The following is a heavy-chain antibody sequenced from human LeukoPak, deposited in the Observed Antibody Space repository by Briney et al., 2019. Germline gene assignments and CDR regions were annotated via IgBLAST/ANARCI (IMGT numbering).Heavy chain of an antibody. J-gene: IGHJ3*02. Sequence: GGSLRLSCAASGFTFSDAWMSWVRQAPGKGLEWVANIKQDGSEKYYVDSVKGRFTISRDNAKNSLYLQMNSLRAEDTAVYYCARLRTTIFGETDAFDIWGQGTMVTVSS. CDR2: IKQDGSEK. CDR3: ARLRTTIFGETDAFDI. V-gene: IGHV3-7*01. D-gene: IGHD3-3*01. CDR1: GFTFSDAW.